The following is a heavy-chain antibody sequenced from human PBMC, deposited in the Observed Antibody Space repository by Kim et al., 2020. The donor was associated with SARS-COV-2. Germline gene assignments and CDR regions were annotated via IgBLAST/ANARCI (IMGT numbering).Heavy chain of an antibody. CDR2: ISWDGRYT. V-gene: IGHV3-43*01. CDR3: AKIAGGGDDEGDY. J-gene: IGHJ4*02. D-gene: IGHD2-21*01. CDR1: GFNFDDYT. Sequence: GGSLRLSCAVSGFNFDDYTMQWVRQAPGKGLEWVSVISWDGRYTYYADSVKGRFSISRDNSKNSLSLQMNSLRTEDTALYFCAKIAGGGDDEGDYLGQ.